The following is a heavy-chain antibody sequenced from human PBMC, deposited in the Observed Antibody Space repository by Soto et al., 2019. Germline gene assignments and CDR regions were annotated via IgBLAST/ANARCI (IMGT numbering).Heavy chain of an antibody. J-gene: IGHJ1*01. Sequence: SETLSLTCTVSGGSISSYYWSWIRQPPGKGLEWIGYIYYSGSTNYNPSLKSRVTISVDTSKNQFSLKLSSVTAADTAVYYCARLPKIVGDDYFQHWGQGTLVTVSS. D-gene: IGHD4-17*01. CDR1: GGSISSYY. CDR3: ARLPKIVGDDYFQH. V-gene: IGHV4-59*08. CDR2: IYYSGST.